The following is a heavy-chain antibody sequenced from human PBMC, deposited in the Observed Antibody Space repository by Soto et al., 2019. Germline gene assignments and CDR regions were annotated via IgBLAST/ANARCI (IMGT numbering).Heavy chain of an antibody. CDR3: ARPYCSSTSCYSPGDYYLDY. CDR1: GGSISSSSYY. Sequence: LSLTCTVSGGSISSSSYYWGWIRQPPGKGLEWIGSIYYSGGTYYNPSLKSRVTISVDTSKNQFSLKLSSVTAADTAVYYCARPYCSSTSCYSPGDYYLDYWGQGTLVTVSS. V-gene: IGHV4-39*01. CDR2: IYYSGGT. J-gene: IGHJ4*02. D-gene: IGHD2-2*02.